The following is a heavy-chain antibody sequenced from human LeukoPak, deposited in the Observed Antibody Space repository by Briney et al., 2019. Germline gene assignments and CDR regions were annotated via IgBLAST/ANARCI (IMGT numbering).Heavy chain of an antibody. D-gene: IGHD1-1*01. V-gene: IGHV1-2*02. J-gene: IGHJ5*02. CDR2: INPNSGGT. Sequence: ASVRVSCKASGYTFTVYYMHWVRRAPGQGLEWMGWINPNSGGTNYAQKFQGRVTMTRDTSISTAYMELSRLRSDDTAVYYCARRVATFTTNWFDPWGQGTLVTVPS. CDR3: ARRVATFTTNWFDP. CDR1: GYTFTVYY.